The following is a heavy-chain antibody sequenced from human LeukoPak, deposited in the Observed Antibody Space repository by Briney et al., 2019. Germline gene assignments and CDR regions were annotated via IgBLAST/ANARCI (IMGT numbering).Heavy chain of an antibody. D-gene: IGHD3/OR15-3a*01. CDR2: ISYHGSNQ. CDR1: GFTFSSYS. J-gene: IGHJ4*02. CDR3: ARSPERLGQGYLDS. Sequence: GGSLRLSCAASGFTFSSYSMHWVRQAPGKGLEWLTLISYHGSNQEYTDSVKGRFTISRDNSKNTLFLQMDSLKTEDTAVYFCARSPERLGQGYLDSWGQGTLVTVSS. V-gene: IGHV3-30*04.